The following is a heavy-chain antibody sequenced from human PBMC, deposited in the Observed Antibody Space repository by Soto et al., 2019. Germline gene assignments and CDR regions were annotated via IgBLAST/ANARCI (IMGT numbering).Heavy chain of an antibody. CDR1: GCSIISGGYS. CDR3: ARVPDR. CDR2: IYHSGST. V-gene: IGHV4-30-2*01. J-gene: IGHJ5*02. D-gene: IGHD2-2*01. Sequence: SETLSLTCAFSGCSIISGGYSWSWIRQPPGKGLEWIGYIYHSGSTYYNPSLKSRVTISVDRSKNQFSLKLSSVTAADTAVYYCARVPDRWGQGTLVTVS.